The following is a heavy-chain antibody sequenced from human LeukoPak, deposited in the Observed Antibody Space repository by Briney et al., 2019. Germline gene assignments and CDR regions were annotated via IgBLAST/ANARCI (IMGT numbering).Heavy chain of an antibody. CDR2: ISMSSSYM. D-gene: IGHD3-10*01. Sequence: PGGSLRLSCVASGFRFSGYVMKWVRQAPGKGLEWVSTISMSSSYMYYADSVRGRFTISRDNAKNSLYLQMTSLRAEDAAVYYRAREDYSSGNPTIDHWGQGTLVTVSS. J-gene: IGHJ4*02. CDR1: GFRFSGYV. CDR3: AREDYSSGNPTIDH. V-gene: IGHV3-21*01.